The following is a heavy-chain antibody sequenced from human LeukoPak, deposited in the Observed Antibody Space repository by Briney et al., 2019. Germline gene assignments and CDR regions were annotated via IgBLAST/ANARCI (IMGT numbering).Heavy chain of an antibody. CDR2: IGTSTSYI. CDR1: GFTFSTYI. J-gene: IGHJ4*02. V-gene: IGHV3-21*01. D-gene: IGHD3-22*01. CDR3: AKDQGYYDGSGIDF. Sequence: PGGSLRLSCAASGFTFSTYIMNWVRQTPGKGLEWVSSIGTSTSYIYYADSVKGRFTISRDDSKNTVDLQMDSLRAEDTAVYYCAKDQGYYDGSGIDFWGQGALVTVST.